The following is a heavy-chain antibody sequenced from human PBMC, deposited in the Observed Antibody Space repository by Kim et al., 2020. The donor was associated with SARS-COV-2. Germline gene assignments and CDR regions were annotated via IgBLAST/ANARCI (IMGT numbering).Heavy chain of an antibody. Sequence: GESLKISCKGSGYSFTSYWISWVRQMPGKGLEWMGRIDPSDSYTNYSPSFQGHVTISADKSISTAYLQWSSLKASDTAMYYCARHEGLAAAGVWSHDYWGQGTLVTVSS. CDR1: GYSFTSYW. D-gene: IGHD6-13*01. J-gene: IGHJ4*02. CDR3: ARHEGLAAAGVWSHDY. CDR2: IDPSDSYT. V-gene: IGHV5-10-1*01.